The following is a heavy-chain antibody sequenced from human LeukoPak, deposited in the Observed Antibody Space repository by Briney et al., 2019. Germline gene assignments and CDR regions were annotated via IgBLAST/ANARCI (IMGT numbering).Heavy chain of an antibody. CDR3: ARVGYTGTWYSSPPFDY. D-gene: IGHD6-13*01. CDR1: TFIFSDYA. Sequence: GGSLRLSCAASTFIFSDYAMTWVRQAPGKGLEWVSLIYSGGSTYYADSVKGRFTISRDNSKNTLYLQMNSLRVEDTAVYYCARVGYTGTWYSSPPFDYWGQGTLVTVSS. V-gene: IGHV3-66*01. CDR2: IYSGGST. J-gene: IGHJ4*02.